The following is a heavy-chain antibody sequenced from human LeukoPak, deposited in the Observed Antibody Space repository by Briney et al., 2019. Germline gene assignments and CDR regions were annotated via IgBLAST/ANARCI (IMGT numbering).Heavy chain of an antibody. J-gene: IGHJ5*02. CDR3: ARDNSLEDMAWWFDP. V-gene: IGHV4-38-2*02. CDR2: IYHSGST. CDR1: GYSISSGYY. Sequence: SETLSLTCTVSGYSISSGYYWGWIRQPPGKGLEWIGSIYHSGSTYYNPSLKSRVTISVDTSKNQFSLKLSSVTAADTAVYYCARDNSLEDMAWWFDPWGQGTLVIVSS. D-gene: IGHD5-24*01.